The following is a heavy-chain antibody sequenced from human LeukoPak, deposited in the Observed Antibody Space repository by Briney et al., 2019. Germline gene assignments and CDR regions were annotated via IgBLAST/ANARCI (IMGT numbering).Heavy chain of an antibody. CDR3: ARGNPMTTVTTSWFDP. Sequence: PSETLSLTCTVSGGSISSYYWSWIRQPPGKGLEWIGYIYYSGSTNYNPSLKSRVTISVDTSKNQLSLKLSSVTAADTAVYYCARGNPMTTVTTSWFDPWGQGTLVTVSS. J-gene: IGHJ5*02. V-gene: IGHV4-59*12. CDR1: GGSISSYY. CDR2: IYYSGST. D-gene: IGHD4-11*01.